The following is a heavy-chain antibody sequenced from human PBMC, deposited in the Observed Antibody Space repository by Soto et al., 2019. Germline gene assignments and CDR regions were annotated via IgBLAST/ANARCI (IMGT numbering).Heavy chain of an antibody. Sequence: PCGSLRLSCAASGFVFCISLMTGVRQAPGKGLEWVSAISGSGGSTYYADSVKGRFTISRDNSKNTLYLQMNSLRAEDTAVYYCAKGSSSWDSECFDTWGQGTLVTVSS. CDR3: AKGSSSWDSECFDT. CDR2: ISGSGGST. D-gene: IGHD6-13*01. J-gene: IGHJ5*02. CDR1: GFVFCISL. V-gene: IGHV3-23*01.